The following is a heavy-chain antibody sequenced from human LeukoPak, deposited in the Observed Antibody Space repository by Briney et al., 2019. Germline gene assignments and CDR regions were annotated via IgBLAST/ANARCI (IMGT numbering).Heavy chain of an antibody. CDR2: ISTSGST. D-gene: IGHD2/OR15-2a*01. Sequence: DPSETLSLTCTVSGDSISSFYWSWIRQPAGKGLEWIGRISTSGSTNYIPSLKSRVTMSVDTSKNQVSLKLSSVTAADTAVYYCAREENIIFDYWGPGTLVTVSS. V-gene: IGHV4-4*07. J-gene: IGHJ4*02. CDR3: AREENIIFDY. CDR1: GDSISSFY.